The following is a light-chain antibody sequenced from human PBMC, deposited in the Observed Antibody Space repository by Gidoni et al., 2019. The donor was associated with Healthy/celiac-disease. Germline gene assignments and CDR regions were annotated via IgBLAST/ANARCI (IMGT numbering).Light chain of an antibody. J-gene: IGKJ4*01. Sequence: IQMTHSPSSLSASVGDRVPITCQANQNISNYLNWYQQKPGNAPKLLIYVASNLESGVPSRFSGSGSGTDFTFTISSLQPEDIATYYCQQYVNPPLTFGGGTKVEIK. CDR3: QQYVNPPLT. V-gene: IGKV1-33*01. CDR1: QNISNY. CDR2: VAS.